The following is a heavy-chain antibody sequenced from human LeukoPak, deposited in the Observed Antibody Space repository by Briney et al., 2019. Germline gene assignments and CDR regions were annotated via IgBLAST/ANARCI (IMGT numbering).Heavy chain of an antibody. V-gene: IGHV3-23*01. CDR2: ITGGGDKT. CDR3: AIGHYPDASCAGDCYYSY. D-gene: IGHD2-21*02. Sequence: GGSLRLYCAASGFTFNSYAMSWVRQAPGKGVEWGSGITGGGDKTLYGDSVKGRFTISRDNCKNTLYLKTDRLRGEDTAVYYCAIGHYPDASCAGDCYYSYWGQGTLVTVSS. CDR1: GFTFNSYA. J-gene: IGHJ4*02.